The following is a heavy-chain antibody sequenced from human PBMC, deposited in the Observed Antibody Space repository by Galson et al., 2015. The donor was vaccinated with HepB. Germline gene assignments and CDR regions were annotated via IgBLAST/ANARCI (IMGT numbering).Heavy chain of an antibody. CDR1: GYTLPELS. Sequence: SVKVSCKASGYTLPELSIQWVRQAPGKGLEWIGGFHPENGEPIYAQKVQGRITVTEDTSTDTAYMDLNNLKSEDTAVYYCATDLGPIDAFDIWGLGTRVTVSS. J-gene: IGHJ3*02. CDR2: FHPENGEP. V-gene: IGHV1-24*01. CDR3: ATDLGPIDAFDI.